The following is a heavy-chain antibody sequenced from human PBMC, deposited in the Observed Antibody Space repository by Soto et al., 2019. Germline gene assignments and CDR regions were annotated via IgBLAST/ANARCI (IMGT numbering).Heavy chain of an antibody. CDR1: GGSISSGGYY. D-gene: IGHD6-13*01. Sequence: SETLSLTCTVSGGSISSGGYYWSWIRQHPGKGLEWIGYIYYSGSTYYNPSLKSRVTISVDTSKNQFSLKLSSVTAADTAVYYCATLSSWPTGTYDYWGQGTLVTVSS. CDR2: IYYSGST. CDR3: ATLSSWPTGTYDY. V-gene: IGHV4-31*03. J-gene: IGHJ4*02.